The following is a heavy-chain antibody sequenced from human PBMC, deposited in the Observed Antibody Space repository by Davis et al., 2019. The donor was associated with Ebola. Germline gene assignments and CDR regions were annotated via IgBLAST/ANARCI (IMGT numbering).Heavy chain of an antibody. V-gene: IGHV1-18*01. Sequence: ASVKVSCKASGYTFTNFRISWVRQAPGQGFEWMGWISGYNGKTDYAQIVQGRVSMTVDTSTSTAYMELRSLRSDDTAVYFCARADPGDPEDYWGQGTVVTVSS. CDR3: ARADPGDPEDY. CDR1: GYTFTNFR. CDR2: ISGYNGKT. J-gene: IGHJ4*02.